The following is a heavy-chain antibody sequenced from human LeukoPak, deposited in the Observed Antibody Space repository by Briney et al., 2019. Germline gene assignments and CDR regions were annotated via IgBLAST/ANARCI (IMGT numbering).Heavy chain of an antibody. Sequence: ASVKVSCKASGYTSTGYYMHWVRQAPGQGLEWMGWINPNSGGTNYAQKFQGWVTMTRDTSISTAYMELSRLRSDDTAVYYCARDNGYCSSTSCLNAFDIWGQGTMVTVSP. D-gene: IGHD2-2*01. J-gene: IGHJ3*02. CDR2: INPNSGGT. CDR3: ARDNGYCSSTSCLNAFDI. CDR1: GYTSTGYY. V-gene: IGHV1-2*04.